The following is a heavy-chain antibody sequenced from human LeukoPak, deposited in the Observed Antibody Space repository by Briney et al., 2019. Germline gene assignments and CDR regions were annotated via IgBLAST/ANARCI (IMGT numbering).Heavy chain of an antibody. V-gene: IGHV4-30-4*01. D-gene: IGHD6-13*01. CDR2: YYSGST. J-gene: IGHJ6*02. CDR3: ARDSDSSSWYYYYGMDV. Sequence: YYSGSTYYNPSLKSRVTISVDTSKNQFSLKLSSVTAADTAVYYCARDSDSSSWYYYYGMDVWGQGTTVTVSS.